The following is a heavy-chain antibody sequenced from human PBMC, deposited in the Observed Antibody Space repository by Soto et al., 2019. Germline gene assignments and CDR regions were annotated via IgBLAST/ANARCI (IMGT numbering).Heavy chain of an antibody. V-gene: IGHV2-5*02. CDR1: GFSLSTSGVG. D-gene: IGHD6-13*01. Sequence: QITLTESGPTLVKPTQTLTLTCTFSGFSLSTSGVGVGWIRQPPGKALEWLALIYWDDDKRYRPSLKSRVTITQDTSKNQVVLTMTNMDPVDTATYFWAHRLRTATAGINFDYWGQGTLVTVSS. CDR2: IYWDDDK. J-gene: IGHJ4*02. CDR3: AHRLRTATAGINFDY.